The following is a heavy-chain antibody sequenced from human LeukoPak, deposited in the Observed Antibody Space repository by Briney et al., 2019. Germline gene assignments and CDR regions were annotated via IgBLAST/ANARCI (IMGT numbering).Heavy chain of an antibody. CDR2: IRYDGSNK. V-gene: IGHV3-30*02. CDR1: GFTFSSYG. CDR3: AKPAGSDILTGYYRRVPLGY. D-gene: IGHD3-9*01. J-gene: IGHJ4*02. Sequence: GGSLRLSCAASGFTFSSYGMRWVRQASGKGLEWVAFIRYDGSNKYYADSVKGRFTISRDNSKNTLYLQMNSLRAEDTAVYYCAKPAGSDILTGYYRRVPLGYWGQGTLVTVSS.